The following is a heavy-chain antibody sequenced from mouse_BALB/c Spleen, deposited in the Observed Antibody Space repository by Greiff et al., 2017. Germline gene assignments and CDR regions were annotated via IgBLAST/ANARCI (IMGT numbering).Heavy chain of an antibody. CDR3: ARPYYGSSYGNFDV. V-gene: IGHV4-1*02. D-gene: IGHD1-1*01. CDR1: GFDFSRYW. J-gene: IGHJ1*01. Sequence: DVQLQESGGGLVQPGGSLKLSCAASGFDFSRYWMSWVRQAPGKGLEWIGEINPDSSTINYTPSLKDKFIISRDNAKNTLYLQMSKVRSEDTALYYCARPYYGSSYGNFDVWGAGTTVTVSS. CDR2: INPDSSTI.